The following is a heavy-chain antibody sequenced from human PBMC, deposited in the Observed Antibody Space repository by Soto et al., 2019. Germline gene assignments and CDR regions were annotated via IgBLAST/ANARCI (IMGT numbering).Heavy chain of an antibody. D-gene: IGHD6-6*01. CDR1: GFNFSSYW. CDR2: IKQDGSEK. Sequence: GGSLRLSCAASGFNFSSYWMSWVRQAPGKGLEWVANIKQDGSEKYYVDSVKGRFTISRDNAKNSLYLQMNSLRAEDTAVYYCARPYIAARHGAFDIWGQGTMVTVSS. CDR3: ARPYIAARHGAFDI. J-gene: IGHJ3*02. V-gene: IGHV3-7*01.